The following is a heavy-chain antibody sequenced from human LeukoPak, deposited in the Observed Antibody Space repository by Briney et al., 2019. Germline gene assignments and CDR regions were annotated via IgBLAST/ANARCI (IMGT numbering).Heavy chain of an antibody. CDR2: IYPGDSDT. Sequence: GESLKISCKCSGYSFTSYWIGWVRQMPGKGREGMGIIYPGDSDTRYSPTFQGQVTISADKSISTAYLQWSSLKASDTAMYYCARQMGSYYYDSSGYSTSGVFDYWGQGTLVTVSS. CDR1: GYSFTSYW. V-gene: IGHV5-51*01. J-gene: IGHJ4*02. D-gene: IGHD3-22*01. CDR3: ARQMGSYYYDSSGYSTSGVFDY.